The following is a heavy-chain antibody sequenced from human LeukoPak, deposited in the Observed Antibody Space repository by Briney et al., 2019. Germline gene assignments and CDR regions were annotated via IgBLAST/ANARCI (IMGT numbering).Heavy chain of an antibody. Sequence: ASVKVSCKASGGTFSSYAISWVRQAPGQGLEWMGWMNPNSGNTGYAQKFQGRVTMTRNTSISTAYMELSSLRSEDTAVYYCARGLPVDSSAGWFDPWGQGTLVTVSS. D-gene: IGHD3-22*01. J-gene: IGHJ5*02. CDR1: GGTFSSYA. CDR3: ARGLPVDSSAGWFDP. V-gene: IGHV1-8*02. CDR2: MNPNSGNT.